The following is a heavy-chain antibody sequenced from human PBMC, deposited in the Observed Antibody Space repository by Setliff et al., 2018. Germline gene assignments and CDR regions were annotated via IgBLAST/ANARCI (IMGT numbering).Heavy chain of an antibody. CDR1: GGSFSGYY. Sequence: SETLSLTCAVYGGSFSGYYWSWIRQPPGKGLEWIGEINHSGSTNYNPSLKSRVTISVDTSKNQFSLKLSSVTAADTAVYYCAGDKLRFLENWFDPWGQGTLVTVSS. V-gene: IGHV4-34*01. CDR2: INHSGST. D-gene: IGHD3-3*01. J-gene: IGHJ5*02. CDR3: AGDKLRFLENWFDP.